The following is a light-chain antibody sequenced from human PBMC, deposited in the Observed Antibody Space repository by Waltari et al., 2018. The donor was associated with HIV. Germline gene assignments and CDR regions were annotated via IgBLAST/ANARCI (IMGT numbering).Light chain of an antibody. CDR1: HDISNS. Sequence: DIQMTQSPSSLSASVGDRVTITCQASHDISNSLSWYQHKPGKAPKLLIYDASNLETGVPSRFSGSGSGTDFTFTINSLQPEDIATYYCQQCDNPMYTFGQGTNLEIK. CDR2: DAS. V-gene: IGKV1-33*01. CDR3: QQCDNPMYT. J-gene: IGKJ2*01.